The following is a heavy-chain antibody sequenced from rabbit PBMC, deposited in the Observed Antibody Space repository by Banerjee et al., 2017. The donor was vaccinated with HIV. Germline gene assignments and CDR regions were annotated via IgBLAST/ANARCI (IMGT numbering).Heavy chain of an antibody. V-gene: IGHV1S45*01. D-gene: IGHD4-1*01. Sequence: QEQLLESVGGLVQPGGSLKLSCKASVFDFCSYGVSWVRQAPGKGPEWIACIDAGYRGSTYYASWAKGRFTISKTSSTTVTLQMTSLTAADTATYFCARDGSGWGANCNLGGQGTLVTVS. CDR2: IDAGYRGST. CDR3: ARDGSGWGANCNL. J-gene: IGHJ4*01. CDR1: VFDFCSYG.